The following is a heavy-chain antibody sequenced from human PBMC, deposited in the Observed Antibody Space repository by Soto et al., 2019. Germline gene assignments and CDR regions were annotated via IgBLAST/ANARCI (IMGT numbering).Heavy chain of an antibody. CDR1: GGSTSSGDYY. V-gene: IGHV4-30-4*01. J-gene: IGHJ6*02. CDR2: IYYSGST. CDR3: ARDTGAYYGMDV. D-gene: IGHD3-10*01. Sequence: SETLSLTCTVSGGSTSSGDYYWSWIRQPPGKGLEWIGYIYYSGSTYYNPSLKSRVTISVDTSKNQFSLKLSSVTAADTAMYYCARDTGAYYGMDVWGQGTTVTVSS.